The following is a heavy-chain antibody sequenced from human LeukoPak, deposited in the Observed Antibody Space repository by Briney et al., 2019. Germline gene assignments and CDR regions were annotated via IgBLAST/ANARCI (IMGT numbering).Heavy chain of an antibody. V-gene: IGHV3-7*01. J-gene: IGHJ4*02. D-gene: IGHD2-21*02. CDR2: IKQDGSEK. CDR3: ARGSHCGGDCYDN. CDR1: GFTLRSYW. Sequence: GGSLRLSCAASGFTLRSYWMSWVRQAPGKGLEWVANIKQDGSEKYYVDSVKGRFTISRDNAKNSLFLQMNSLRVEDTAVYYCARGSHCGGDCYDNWGQGTLVTVSS.